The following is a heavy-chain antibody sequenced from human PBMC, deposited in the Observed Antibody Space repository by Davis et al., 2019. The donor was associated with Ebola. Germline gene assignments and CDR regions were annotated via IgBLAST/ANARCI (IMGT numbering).Heavy chain of an antibody. D-gene: IGHD3-10*01. CDR3: ARGELLDI. J-gene: IGHJ3*02. CDR1: GGSFSGYY. CDR2: IYYSGST. V-gene: IGHV4-59*12. Sequence: SETLSLTCAVYGGSFSGYYWSWIRQPPGKGLEWIGYIYYSGSTNYNPSLKSRVTISVDTSKNQFSLKLSSVTAADTADYYCARGELLDIWGQGTMVTVSS.